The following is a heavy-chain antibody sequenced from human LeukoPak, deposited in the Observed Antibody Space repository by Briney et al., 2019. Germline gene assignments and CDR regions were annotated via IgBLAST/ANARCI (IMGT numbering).Heavy chain of an antibody. D-gene: IGHD5-18*01. Sequence: SETLSLTCAVSGYSISSSSWWGWIRQPPGKGLEWIGYIFYSGSTYYNPSLKSRVSMSIDTSKNQFALTLNSVTAVVTAVYYCARTALDTTTYFHYWGQGTVVTVS. CDR1: GYSISSSSW. J-gene: IGHJ4*02. CDR2: IFYSGST. CDR3: ARTALDTTTYFHY. V-gene: IGHV4-28*01.